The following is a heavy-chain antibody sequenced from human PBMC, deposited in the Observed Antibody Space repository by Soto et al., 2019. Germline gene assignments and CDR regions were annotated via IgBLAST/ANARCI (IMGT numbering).Heavy chain of an antibody. CDR2: IYYSGST. D-gene: IGHD2-21*01. Sequence: PSETLSLTCTVSGGSISSYYWSWIRQPPGKGLEWIGYIYYSGSTNYNPSLKSRVTISVDTSKNQFSLKLSSVTAADTAVYYCARLFGLDWLDPWGQGTLVTVSS. CDR1: GGSISSYY. J-gene: IGHJ5*02. CDR3: ARLFGLDWLDP. V-gene: IGHV4-59*01.